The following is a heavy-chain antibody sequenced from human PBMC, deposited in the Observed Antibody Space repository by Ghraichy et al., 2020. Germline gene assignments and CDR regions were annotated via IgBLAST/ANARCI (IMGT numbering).Heavy chain of an antibody. V-gene: IGHV3-7*01. CDR3: ARDQGVSGAFDV. CDR1: GFTFSNYW. CDR2: IKPDGSEK. D-gene: IGHD3-10*01. J-gene: IGHJ3*01. Sequence: GGSLRLSCAASGFTFSNYWMTWVRQAPGKGLEWVANIKPDGSEKSYVDSVKGRFTISRDNTKNSLYLQMNRLGAEDTAIYFCARDQGVSGAFDVWGQGTMVTVSS.